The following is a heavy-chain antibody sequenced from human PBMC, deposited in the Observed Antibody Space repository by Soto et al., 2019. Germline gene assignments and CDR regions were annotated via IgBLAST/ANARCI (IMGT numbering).Heavy chain of an antibody. V-gene: IGHV1-3*01. CDR2: INAGNGNT. Sequence: ASVKVSCKASGYTFTSYAMHWVRQAPGQRLEWMGWINAGNGNTKYSQKFQGRVTITRDTSASTAYMELSSLRSEDTAVYYRARDRARSAFDIWGQGTMVTVSS. CDR3: ARDRARSAFDI. CDR1: GYTFTSYA. J-gene: IGHJ3*02.